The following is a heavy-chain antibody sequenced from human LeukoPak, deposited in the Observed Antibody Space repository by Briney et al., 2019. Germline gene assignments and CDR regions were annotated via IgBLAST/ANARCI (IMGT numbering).Heavy chain of an antibody. V-gene: IGHV1-8*03. CDR3: ARGSIVATTEFDD. CDR1: GYTFTSYD. D-gene: IGHD5-12*01. CDR2: MNPNSGNT. J-gene: IGHJ4*02. Sequence: ASVKVSCEASGYTFTSYDINWVRQATGQGREWMGWMNPNSGNTGYAQKFQGRVTITRNTSISTAYMELSSLRSEDTAVYYCARGSIVATTEFDDWGQGTLVTVSS.